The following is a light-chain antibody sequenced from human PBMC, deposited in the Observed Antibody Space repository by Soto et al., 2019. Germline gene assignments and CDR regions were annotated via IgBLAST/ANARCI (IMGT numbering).Light chain of an antibody. CDR3: QHYGSSRT. J-gene: IGKJ1*01. CDR1: EGVGSS. Sequence: ETVMTQSPATLSVSPWERVTLSCRASEGVGSSLAWYQQKPGQAPRLLIYDSSTRATGFPDRFSGSGSGTDFTLTIIRLEPEDFAVYYCQHYGSSRTFGQGTKVDIK. CDR2: DSS. V-gene: IGKV3-20*01.